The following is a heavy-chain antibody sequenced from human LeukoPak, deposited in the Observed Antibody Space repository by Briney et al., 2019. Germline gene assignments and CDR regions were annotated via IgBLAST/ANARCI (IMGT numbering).Heavy chain of an antibody. CDR3: VRSETIWYYFDY. D-gene: IGHD1-7*01. Sequence: SETLSLTCTVSGYSISSGYYWGWIRQTPGKALEWIGNMYYRGSTYYNPSLNSRVSMSLDTSKNQFSLRLSSVTAADTAVYFCVRSETIWYYFDYWGQGRLVTVSS. CDR1: GYSISSGYY. CDR2: MYYRGST. J-gene: IGHJ4*02. V-gene: IGHV4-38-2*02.